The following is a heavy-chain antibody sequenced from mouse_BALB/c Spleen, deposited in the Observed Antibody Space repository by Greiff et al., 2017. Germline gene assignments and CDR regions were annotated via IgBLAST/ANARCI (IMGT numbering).Heavy chain of an antibody. Sequence: LKQPGSELVRPGASVKLSCKASGYTFTSYWMHWVKQRPGQGLEWIGNIYPGSGSTNYDEKFKSKATLTVDTSSSTAYMQLSSLTSEDSAVYYCARHLFNTTAPFAYWGQGTLVTVSA. CDR3: ARHLFNTTAPFAY. V-gene: IGHV1S22*01. CDR2: IYPGSGST. CDR1: GYTFTSYW. D-gene: IGHD1-2*01. J-gene: IGHJ3*01.